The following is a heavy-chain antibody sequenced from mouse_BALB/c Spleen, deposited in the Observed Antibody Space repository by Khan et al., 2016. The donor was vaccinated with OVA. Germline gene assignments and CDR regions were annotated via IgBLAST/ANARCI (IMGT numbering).Heavy chain of an antibody. CDR3: ARDYWFVY. V-gene: IGHV5-6-5*01. J-gene: IGHJ3*01. CDR2: ISTGDTT. CDR1: GFTFSNYA. Sequence: EVELVESGGGLVKPGGSLKASCAASGFTFSNYAMSWVRQTPEKRLEWVASISTGDTTYYPDSVKGRFTISRDNARNILYLQMSSLRSDDTAMYYCARDYWFVYWGQGTLVTVSA.